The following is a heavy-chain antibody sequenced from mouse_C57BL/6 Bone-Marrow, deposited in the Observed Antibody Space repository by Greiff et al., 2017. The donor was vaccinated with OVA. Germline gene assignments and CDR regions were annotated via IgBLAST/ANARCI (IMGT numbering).Heavy chain of an antibody. CDR2: IYPRSGNT. CDR3: ARDVLLGFAY. V-gene: IGHV1-81*01. Sequence: QVHVKQSGAELARPGASVKLSCKASGYTFTSYGISWVKQRTGQGLEWIGEIYPRSGNTYYNEKFKGKATLTADKSSSTAYMELRSLTSEDSAVYFCARDVLLGFAYWGQGTLVTVSA. J-gene: IGHJ3*01. CDR1: GYTFTSYG. D-gene: IGHD1-1*01.